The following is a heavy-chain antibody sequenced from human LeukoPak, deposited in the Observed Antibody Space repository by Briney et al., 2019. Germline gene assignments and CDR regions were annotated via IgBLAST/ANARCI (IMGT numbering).Heavy chain of an antibody. Sequence: SQTLSLTCTVSGGSIGSGSYCWSWIRQPAGKGLEWIGRIYTSGSTNYNPSLKSRVTISVDTSKNQFSLKLSSVTAADTAVYYCAKRMYYYDSSGYYAGAFDIWGQGTMVTVSS. CDR1: GGSIGSGSYC. CDR2: IYTSGST. D-gene: IGHD3-22*01. J-gene: IGHJ3*02. CDR3: AKRMYYYDSSGYYAGAFDI. V-gene: IGHV4-61*02.